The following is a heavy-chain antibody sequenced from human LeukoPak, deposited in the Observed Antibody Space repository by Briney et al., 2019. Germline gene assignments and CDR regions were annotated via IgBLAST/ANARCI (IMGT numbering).Heavy chain of an antibody. CDR2: ISGSGGST. CDR1: GFTFSSYA. D-gene: IGHD5-12*01. Sequence: GGSLRLSCAASGFTFSSYAMSWVRQAPGKGLEWVSAISGSGGSTYYADSVKGRFTISRDNSKNTLYLQLNSLRAEDTAVYYCAKDSHGFNSGYDLVSYFDYWGQGTLVTVSS. CDR3: AKDSHGFNSGYDLVSYFDY. V-gene: IGHV3-23*01. J-gene: IGHJ4*02.